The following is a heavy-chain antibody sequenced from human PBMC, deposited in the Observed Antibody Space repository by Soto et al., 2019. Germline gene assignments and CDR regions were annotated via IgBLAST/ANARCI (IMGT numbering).Heavy chain of an antibody. CDR2: ISYDGSNK. CDR3: ARPLWRDDYNWGYFDL. V-gene: IGHV3-30-3*01. D-gene: IGHD4-4*01. Sequence: QVQLVESGGGVVQPGRSLRLSCAASGFTFSSYAMHWVRQAPGKVLEWVAVISYDGSNKYYADSVKGRFTISRDNSKNTLSLQMNSLRTEETAVYYCARPLWRDDYNWGYFDLWGRGTLVTVSS. J-gene: IGHJ2*01. CDR1: GFTFSSYA.